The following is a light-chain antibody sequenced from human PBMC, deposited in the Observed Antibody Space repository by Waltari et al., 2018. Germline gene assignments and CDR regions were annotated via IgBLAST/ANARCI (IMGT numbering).Light chain of an antibody. CDR1: TSDIGAYDL. CDR2: EVK. Sequence: HSALTQPASVSGSPGQSISISCAGTTSDIGAYDLVSWYQKYPGKAPKLIIYEVKNRPHDISPRFSASKSGDTASLTIAGLQAEDEAEYYCASYVNSFALVFGGGTKVSVL. J-gene: IGLJ2*01. V-gene: IGLV2-14*01. CDR3: ASYVNSFALV.